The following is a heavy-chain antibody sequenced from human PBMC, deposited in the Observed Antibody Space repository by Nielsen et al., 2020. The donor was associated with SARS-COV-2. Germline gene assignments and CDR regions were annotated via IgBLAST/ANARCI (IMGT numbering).Heavy chain of an antibody. CDR3: ARYASEYYYYYYMDV. V-gene: IGHV5-10-1*01. J-gene: IGHJ6*03. Sequence: GESLKISCKASGFSFTNYWISWVRQMPGKGLEWMGRIDPSDSYVDYSPSFQGHVAISADKSISTAYLQWSSLKASDTAMYYCARYASEYYYYYYMDVWGKGTTVIVSS. CDR2: IDPSDSYV. CDR1: GFSFTNYW. D-gene: IGHD2-2*01.